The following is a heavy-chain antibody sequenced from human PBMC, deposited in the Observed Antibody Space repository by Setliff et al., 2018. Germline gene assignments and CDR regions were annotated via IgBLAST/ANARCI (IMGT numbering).Heavy chain of an antibody. V-gene: IGHV4-39*01. CDR2: IYYSGST. D-gene: IGHD1-26*01. Sequence: GSLRLSCAASGFAFSTYSMNWIRQPPGKGLEWIGSIYYSGSTYYNPSLKSRVTISVDTSKNQFSLKLSSVTAADTAVYYCARLRIGRTRADAFDIWGQGTMVTVSS. CDR1: GFAFSTYS. CDR3: ARLRIGRTRADAFDI. J-gene: IGHJ3*02.